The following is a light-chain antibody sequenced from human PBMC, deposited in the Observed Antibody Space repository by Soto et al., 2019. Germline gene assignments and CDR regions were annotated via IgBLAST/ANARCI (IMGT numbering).Light chain of an antibody. CDR3: QQYHNWPRT. J-gene: IGKJ1*01. Sequence: EIVMTQSPATLSVSPGERATLSCRASQSVSSDLAWYQQKPGQTPSLLIYAASTRATGIPARFSGSGSGTELTLTISRLESEDSVVYYCQQYHNWPRTFGQGTRVEI. CDR2: AAS. CDR1: QSVSSD. V-gene: IGKV3-15*01.